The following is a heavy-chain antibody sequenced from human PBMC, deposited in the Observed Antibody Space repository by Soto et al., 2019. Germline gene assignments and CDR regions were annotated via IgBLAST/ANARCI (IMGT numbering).Heavy chain of an antibody. D-gene: IGHD3-9*01. CDR3: AREVSPYYDILTGPWRCMDV. CDR1: GYTFTSYD. Sequence: PSVKVSCKTSGYTFTSYDVNWVRQATGQGLEWMGWMNPNSGNTGYAQKFQGRVTMTTDTSTSTAYMELRSLRSEDTAVYYCAREVSPYYDILTGPWRCMDVWGQGTTVTVSS. V-gene: IGHV1-8*01. J-gene: IGHJ6*02. CDR2: MNPNSGNT.